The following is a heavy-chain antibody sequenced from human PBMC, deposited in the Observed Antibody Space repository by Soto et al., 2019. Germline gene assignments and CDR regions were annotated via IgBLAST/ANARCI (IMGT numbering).Heavy chain of an antibody. J-gene: IGHJ4*02. CDR1: GFTFSNAW. CDR2: IKSKTDGGTT. D-gene: IGHD3-9*01. Sequence: EVQLVESGGGLVKPGGSLRLSCAASGFTFSNAWMNWVRQAPGKGLEWVGRIKSKTDGGTTDYAAPVKGRFTISRDDYKNTLYLQMNSLKTEDTAVYYCTTDVLRYFDWLEDYWGQGTLVTVSS. V-gene: IGHV3-15*07. CDR3: TTDVLRYFDWLEDY.